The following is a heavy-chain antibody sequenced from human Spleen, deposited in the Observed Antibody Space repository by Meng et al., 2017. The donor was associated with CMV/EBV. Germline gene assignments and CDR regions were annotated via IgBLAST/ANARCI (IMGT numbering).Heavy chain of an antibody. Sequence: TFSSYAISWVRQAPGQGREWMGGIIPIFGTANYAQKFQGRVTITTDESTSTAYMELSSLRSEDTAVYYCARGPLAYCGGDCYLNWFDPWGQGTLVTVSS. J-gene: IGHJ5*02. D-gene: IGHD2-21*01. CDR1: TFSSYA. V-gene: IGHV1-69*05. CDR2: IIPIFGTA. CDR3: ARGPLAYCGGDCYLNWFDP.